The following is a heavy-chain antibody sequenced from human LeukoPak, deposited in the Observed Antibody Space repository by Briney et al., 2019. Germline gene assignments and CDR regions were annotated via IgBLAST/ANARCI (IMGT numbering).Heavy chain of an antibody. CDR1: GFTFDDYA. CDR2: ISWNSGSI. J-gene: IGHJ4*02. Sequence: GGSLRLSCAASGFTFDDYALHWVRQAPGKGLEWVSGISWNSGSIGYADSVKGRFTISRDNAKSSLYLQMNSLRAEDTALYYCAKDSGRYRITYYFDYWGQGTLVTVSS. D-gene: IGHD5-18*01. V-gene: IGHV3-9*01. CDR3: AKDSGRYRITYYFDY.